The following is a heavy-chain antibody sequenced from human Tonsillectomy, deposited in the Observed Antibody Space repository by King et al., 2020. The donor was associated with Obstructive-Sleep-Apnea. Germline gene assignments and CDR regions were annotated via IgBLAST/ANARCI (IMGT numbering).Heavy chain of an antibody. CDR2: IKTKTDGETT. D-gene: IGHD3-10*01. CDR1: GFTFSNAW. CDR3: TTGYYGSGSRQDY. V-gene: IGHV3-15*01. J-gene: IGHJ4*02. Sequence: QLVQSGGGLVKPGGSLRLSCAASGFTFSNAWMNWVRQAPGKGLEWVGRIKTKTDGETTDYAAPVKGRFTVSRDDSKNTLYLQMNSLKTEDTAVYYCTTGYYGSGSRQDYWGQGTLVTVSS.